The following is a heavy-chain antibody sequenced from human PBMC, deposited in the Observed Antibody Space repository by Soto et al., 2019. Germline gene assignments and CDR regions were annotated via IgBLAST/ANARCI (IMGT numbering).Heavy chain of an antibody. J-gene: IGHJ5*02. CDR2: IYYSGST. Sequence: SETLSLTCTVSGGSISSGGYYWSWIRQHPGKGLEWIGYIYYSGSTYYNPSLKSRVTISVDTSKNQFSLKLSSVTAADTAVYYCARGGVPAAIAVTQFDPWGQGTLVTVSS. D-gene: IGHD2-2*01. CDR1: GGSISSGGYY. CDR3: ARGGVPAAIAVTQFDP. V-gene: IGHV4-31*03.